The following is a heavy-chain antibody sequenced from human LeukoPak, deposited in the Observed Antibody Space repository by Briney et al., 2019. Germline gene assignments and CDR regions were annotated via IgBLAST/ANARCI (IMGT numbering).Heavy chain of an antibody. V-gene: IGHV4-59*12. D-gene: IGHD3-22*01. CDR2: MYDTGST. CDR3: ARGTPQWFFDY. CDR1: GDSINTYF. Sequence: SETLSLTCTVSGDSINTYFWTWMRQPPGKGLEWMGYMYDTGSTSYNPSLKNRLTISVDTSKNHFSLKLSSVTAADMAMYYCARGTPQWFFDYWGRGTLVSVS. J-gene: IGHJ4*02.